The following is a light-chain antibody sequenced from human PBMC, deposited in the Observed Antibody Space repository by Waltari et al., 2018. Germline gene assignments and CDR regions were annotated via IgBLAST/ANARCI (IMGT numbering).Light chain of an antibody. V-gene: IGLV1-44*01. CDR2: RSD. Sequence: QSVLTQPPSASGTPGQRVTISCSGSASNIGGNLVNWYQQLPGKAPNLLIYRSDQRPSGVPDRFSASKTGTSASLAISGLQSEDGADYFCASWDDSLNGHWVFGGGTKVTVL. CDR3: ASWDDSLNGHWV. CDR1: ASNIGGNL. J-gene: IGLJ3*02.